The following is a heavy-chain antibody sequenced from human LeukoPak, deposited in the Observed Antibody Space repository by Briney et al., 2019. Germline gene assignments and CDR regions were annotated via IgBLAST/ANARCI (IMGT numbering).Heavy chain of an antibody. Sequence: PSETLSLTCTVSGGSISSSSYSWGWIRQPPGEGLEWIGSIYYSGTTYYNPSLKSRVTISVDTSKIQFSLKLSSVAATDTAVYFCARLRFDFWSGYTHPYFDYWGQGTLVTVSS. J-gene: IGHJ4*02. CDR3: ARLRFDFWSGYTHPYFDY. V-gene: IGHV4-39*01. CDR1: GGSISSSSYS. CDR2: IYYSGTT. D-gene: IGHD3-3*01.